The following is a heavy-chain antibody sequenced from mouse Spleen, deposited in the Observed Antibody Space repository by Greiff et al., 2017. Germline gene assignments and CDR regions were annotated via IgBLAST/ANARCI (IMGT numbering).Heavy chain of an antibody. D-gene: IGHD1-1*01. CDR1: GYTFTSYD. Sequence: QVQLQQSGPELVKPGASVKLSCKASGYTFTSYDINWVKQRPGQGLEWIGWIYPRDGSTKYNEKFKGKATLTVDTSSSTAYMELHSLTSEDSAVYFCARRYYYGSSPWFAYWGQGTLVTVSA. J-gene: IGHJ3*01. V-gene: IGHV1-85*01. CDR3: ARRYYYGSSPWFAY. CDR2: IYPRDGST.